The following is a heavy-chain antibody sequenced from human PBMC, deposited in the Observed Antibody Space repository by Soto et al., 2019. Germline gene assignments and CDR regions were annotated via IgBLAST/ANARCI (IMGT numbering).Heavy chain of an antibody. V-gene: IGHV3-23*01. J-gene: IGHJ4*02. CDR2: ISGAGGST. CDR1: GFTFSYSA. CDR3: AKDEYASSLLRGSWDY. Sequence: EVQLLESGGGLVQPGGSLRLSCAASGFTFSYSAMNWVRQAPGKGLEWVSHISGAGGSTHYADSVKGRFTISRDNSKNTLYLQMNDLRAEDTAVYYCAKDEYASSLLRGSWDYWGQGTLVTVSS. D-gene: IGHD6-6*01.